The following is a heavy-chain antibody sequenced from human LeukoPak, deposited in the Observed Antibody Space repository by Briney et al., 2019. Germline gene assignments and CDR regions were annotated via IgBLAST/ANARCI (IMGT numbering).Heavy chain of an antibody. J-gene: IGHJ4*02. V-gene: IGHV3-9*01. CDR3: AKDMSPGYQLLSALDY. D-gene: IGHD2-2*01. CDR1: GFTFDDYA. CDR2: ISWNSGSI. Sequence: PGGSLRLSCAASGFTFDDYAMHWVRQAPGKGLEWVSGISWNSGSIGYADSVKGRFTISRDNAKNSLYLQMNSLRAEDTALYYCAKDMSPGYQLLSALDYWGQGTLVTVSP.